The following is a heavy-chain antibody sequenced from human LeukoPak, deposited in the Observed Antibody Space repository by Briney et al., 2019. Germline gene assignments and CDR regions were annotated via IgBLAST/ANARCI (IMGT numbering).Heavy chain of an antibody. Sequence: GGSLRLSCAASGFTFSSNDMSWVRQAPGKGLEWVSGISGTDGSRSYADSVKGRFTISRDNSKNTLFLQMSSLRAEDTAVYYCAKSSSSYSSSWLVDYWGQGTLVTVSS. J-gene: IGHJ4*02. V-gene: IGHV3-23*01. CDR3: AKSSSSYSSSWLVDY. CDR2: ISGTDGSR. D-gene: IGHD6-13*01. CDR1: GFTFSSND.